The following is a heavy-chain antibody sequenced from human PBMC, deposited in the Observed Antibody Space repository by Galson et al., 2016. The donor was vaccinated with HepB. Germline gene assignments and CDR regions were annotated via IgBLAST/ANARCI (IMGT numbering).Heavy chain of an antibody. J-gene: IGHJ5*02. V-gene: IGHV1-69*13. D-gene: IGHD5-24*01. CDR3: ARVSRDGFNLNWLDP. CDR2: IIPIFGRV. CDR1: GGTFYNDA. Sequence: SVKVSCKASGGTFYNDAVSWVRLAPGQGLEWMGGIIPIFGRVNYAQKFQGRVTITADESTSTAYMELSSLRSEDTAVYYCARVSRDGFNLNWLDPWGQGTLVTVSS.